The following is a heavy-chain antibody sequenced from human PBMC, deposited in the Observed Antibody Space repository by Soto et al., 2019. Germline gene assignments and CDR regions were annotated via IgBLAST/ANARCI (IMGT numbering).Heavy chain of an antibody. V-gene: IGHV3-21*01. CDR3: ARTILPEYSSSPAYYFDY. D-gene: IGHD6-6*01. CDR1: GFTFSSYS. Sequence: VGSLRLSCAASGFTFSSYSMNWVRQAPGKGLEWVSSISSSSSYIYYADSVKGRFTISRDNAKNSLYLQMNSLRAEDMAVYYCARTILPEYSSSPAYYFDYWGQGTLVTVSS. CDR2: ISSSSSYI. J-gene: IGHJ4*02.